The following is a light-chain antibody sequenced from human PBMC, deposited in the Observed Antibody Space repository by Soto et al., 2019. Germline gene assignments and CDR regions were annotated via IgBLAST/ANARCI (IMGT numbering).Light chain of an antibody. CDR1: QSVSGSY. CDR3: QQYANSRT. Sequence: EIVLTQSPCTLSFSPGERASLSCRASQSVSGSYLAWYQHKPGQAPRLLIYDASSRATGIPDRFSGSGSGTDFTLTISRLEPADSAVYYCQQYANSRTFGQGTKVDI. V-gene: IGKV3-20*01. J-gene: IGKJ1*01. CDR2: DAS.